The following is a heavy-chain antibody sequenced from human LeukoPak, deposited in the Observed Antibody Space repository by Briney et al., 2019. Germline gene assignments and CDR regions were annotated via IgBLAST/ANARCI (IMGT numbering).Heavy chain of an antibody. V-gene: IGHV4-61*02. Sequence: PSQTLSLTCTVSGGSISSGSYYWSWIRQPAGKGLEWIVRIYTSGSTNYNPSLKSRVTISVDTSKNQFSLKLSSVTAADTAVYYCARDRGYSGWYESLFDYWGQGTLVTVSS. D-gene: IGHD6-19*01. J-gene: IGHJ4*02. CDR3: ARDRGYSGWYESLFDY. CDR2: IYTSGST. CDR1: GGSISSGSYY.